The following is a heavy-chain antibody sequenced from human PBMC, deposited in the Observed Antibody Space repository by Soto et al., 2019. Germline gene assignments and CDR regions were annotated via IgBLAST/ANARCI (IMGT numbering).Heavy chain of an antibody. V-gene: IGHV1-18*01. J-gene: IGHJ3*02. CDR1: GYTFTSYG. CDR2: ISAYNGNT. CDR3: AIASRSRGYSGYGHVFDI. Sequence: ASVKVSCKASGYTFTSYGISWVRQAPGQGLEWMGWISAYNGNTNYAQKLQGRVTMTTDTSTSTAYMELRSLRSDDTAVYYCAIASRSRGYSGYGHVFDIWGQGTMVTV. D-gene: IGHD5-12*01.